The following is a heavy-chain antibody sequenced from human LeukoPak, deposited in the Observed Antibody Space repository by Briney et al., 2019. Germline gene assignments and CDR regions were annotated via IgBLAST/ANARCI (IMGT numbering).Heavy chain of an antibody. Sequence: GGSLRLSCEVSGFTFNNYIMHWVRQAPGKGLEWVALISFDERHRYYADSVKGRFTISRDDSKSIAYLQMNSLKTEDTAVYYCTRENCGGDCYWPDAFDIWGQGTMVTVSS. D-gene: IGHD2-21*02. CDR3: TRENCGGDCYWPDAFDI. CDR1: GFTFNNYI. V-gene: IGHV3-30*04. J-gene: IGHJ3*02. CDR2: ISFDERHR.